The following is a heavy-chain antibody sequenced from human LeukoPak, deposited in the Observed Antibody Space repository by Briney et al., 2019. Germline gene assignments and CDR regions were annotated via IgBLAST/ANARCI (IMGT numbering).Heavy chain of an antibody. J-gene: IGHJ4*02. CDR3: ARAPITIFGVVYPDYFDY. CDR1: GYTFTSYD. CDR2: MNPNSGNT. Sequence: ASVKVSCKASGYTFTSYDINWVRQATGQGLEWMGWMNPNSGNTGYAQKFQGRVTITRNTSISTAYMELSSLRSDDTAVYYCARAPITIFGVVYPDYFDYWGQGTLVTVSS. D-gene: IGHD3-3*01. V-gene: IGHV1-8*03.